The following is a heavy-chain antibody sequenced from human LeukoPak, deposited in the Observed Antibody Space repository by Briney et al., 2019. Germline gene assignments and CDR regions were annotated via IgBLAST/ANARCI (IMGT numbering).Heavy chain of an antibody. D-gene: IGHD4-23*01. CDR3: ARDRTLYGGNSGLDY. J-gene: IGHJ4*02. Sequence: GGSLRLSCAASGFTVNSNYMSWVRQAPGKGLEWVSVISTGGSPYYADSVKGRFTISRDNSKNTLYLQMNSLRVEDTAVYYCARDRTLYGGNSGLDYWGQGALVTVSS. CDR1: GFTVNSNY. CDR2: ISTGGSP. V-gene: IGHV3-53*01.